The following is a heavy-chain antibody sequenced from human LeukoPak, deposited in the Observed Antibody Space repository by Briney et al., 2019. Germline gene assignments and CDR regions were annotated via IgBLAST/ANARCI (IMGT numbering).Heavy chain of an antibody. V-gene: IGHV1-69-2*01. CDR3: GILIVAGTHFDY. Sequence: ASVKVSCKVSGYTFTDYYMQWVQQAPGKGLEWMGLVDPEDGETIYAEKFQGRVTITADTSTDTAYMELSSLRSEDTAVYYCGILIVAGTHFDYWGQGTLVTVSS. D-gene: IGHD6-19*01. CDR1: GYTFTDYY. CDR2: VDPEDGET. J-gene: IGHJ4*02.